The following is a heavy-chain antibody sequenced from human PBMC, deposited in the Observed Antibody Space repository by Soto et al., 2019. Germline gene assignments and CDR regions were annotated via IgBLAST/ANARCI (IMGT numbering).Heavy chain of an antibody. CDR2: IVVGSGNT. CDR3: AADPYCGGDCYFDY. D-gene: IGHD2-21*02. CDR1: GFTFFTSA. Sequence: SVKVSCKASGFTFFTSAVQWVRQARGQRLEWIGWIVVGSGNTNYAQKFQERVTITRDMSTNTAYMELSSLRSEDTAVYYCAADPYCGGDCYFDYWGQGIMVTSPQ. V-gene: IGHV1-58*01. J-gene: IGHJ4*02.